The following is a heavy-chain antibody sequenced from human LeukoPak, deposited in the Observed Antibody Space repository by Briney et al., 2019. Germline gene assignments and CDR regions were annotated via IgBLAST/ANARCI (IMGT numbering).Heavy chain of an antibody. V-gene: IGHV3-15*07. J-gene: IGHJ4*02. CDR1: GFTFSSYA. CDR2: IRSKADGGTP. D-gene: IGHD2-15*01. CDR3: TTRSPARYCRDGACYSSADY. Sequence: GGSLRLSCAASGFTFSSYAMNWVRQAPGKGLEWVGHIRSKADGGTPDYIAPVKGRFTISRDDSKDTLYLQMNSLNTEDTAMYYCTTRSPARYCRDGACYSSADYWGQGTLVTVSS.